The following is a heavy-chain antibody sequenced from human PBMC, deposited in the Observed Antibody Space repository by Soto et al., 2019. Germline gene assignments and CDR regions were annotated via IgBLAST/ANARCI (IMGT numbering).Heavy chain of an antibody. CDR1: KFTFSNYA. D-gene: IGHD6-6*01. J-gene: IGHJ4*02. CDR3: AGEFIAARHFGY. Sequence: GGSLRLSCAASKFTFSNYAMSWVRQAPGKGLEWVSAITSSGGDTYYTGSVRGRFTISRDNSKNILYLQMNSLRAEDTAVYYCAGEFIAARHFGYWGQGTLVTVSS. CDR2: ITSSGGDT. V-gene: IGHV3-23*01.